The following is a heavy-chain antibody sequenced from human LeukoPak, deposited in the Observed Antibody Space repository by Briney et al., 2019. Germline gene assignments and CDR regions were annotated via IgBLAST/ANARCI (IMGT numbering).Heavy chain of an antibody. Sequence: GGSLRLSCAASGFTFSSYGMHWVRQAPGKGLEWVAFIRYDGSNKYYADSVKGRFTISRDNSKNTLYLQMNSLRAEDTAVYYCARAWSRVDAFDIWGQGTMVTVSS. V-gene: IGHV3-30*02. CDR3: ARAWSRVDAFDI. D-gene: IGHD2-8*02. CDR2: IRYDGSNK. J-gene: IGHJ3*02. CDR1: GFTFSSYG.